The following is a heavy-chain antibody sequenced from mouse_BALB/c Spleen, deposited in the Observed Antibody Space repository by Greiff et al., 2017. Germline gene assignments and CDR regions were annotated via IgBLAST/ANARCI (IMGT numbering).Heavy chain of an antibody. J-gene: IGHJ2*01. D-gene: IGHD2-10*02. Sequence: EVKVEESGPSLVKPSQTLSLTCSVTGDSITSGYWNWIRKFPGNKLEYMGYISYSGSTYYNPSLKSRISITRDTSKNQYYLQLNSVTTEDTATYYCARGMGYGNFYYFDYWGQGTTLTVSS. CDR3: ARGMGYGNFYYFDY. CDR1: GDSITSGY. CDR2: ISYSGST. V-gene: IGHV3-8*02.